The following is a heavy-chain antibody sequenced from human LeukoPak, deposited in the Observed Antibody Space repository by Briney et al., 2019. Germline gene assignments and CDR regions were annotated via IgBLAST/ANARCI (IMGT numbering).Heavy chain of an antibody. D-gene: IGHD3-22*01. V-gene: IGHV4-4*07. J-gene: IGHJ4*02. CDR3: ARDSSYYHDSSGCFDY. CDR2: IYNSGST. Sequence: SETLSLTCTVSGGSISSYYWGWIRQPAGKGLEWIGRIYNSGSTNYNPSLKSRVTMSIDTSKNQFSLKLSSVTAADTAVYYCARDSSYYHDSSGCFDYWGQGTLVTVSS. CDR1: GGSISSYY.